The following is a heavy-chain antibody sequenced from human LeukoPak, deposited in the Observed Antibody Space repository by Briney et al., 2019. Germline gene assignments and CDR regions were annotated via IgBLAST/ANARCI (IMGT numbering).Heavy chain of an antibody. CDR3: ARDLKRGYSSGRYSWGTGSSNDY. Sequence: ASVKVSCKASGYTFTSYGISWVRQAPGQGLEWMGWISGYNGNTNYAQKLHGRLTMTTDTSTRTAYMELRRLRSDDTAVYYCARDLKRGYSSGRYSWGTGSSNDYWGQGTLVTVSS. J-gene: IGHJ4*02. V-gene: IGHV1-18*01. CDR1: GYTFTSYG. CDR2: ISGYNGNT. D-gene: IGHD6-19*01.